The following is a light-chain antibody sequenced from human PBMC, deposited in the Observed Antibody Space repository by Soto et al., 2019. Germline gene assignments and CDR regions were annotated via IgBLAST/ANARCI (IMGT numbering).Light chain of an antibody. V-gene: IGKV3-15*01. Sequence: EIVLTQSPATLSVSAGGTVTLSCRASQSIRTNVAWYQQIPGQAPRLLVYGASTRATGVPARFSGSGSGIEFTLTISSLQSEDFATYYCQQLNSYPLTFGQGTRLEIK. CDR2: GAS. CDR3: QQLNSYPLT. J-gene: IGKJ5*01. CDR1: QSIRTN.